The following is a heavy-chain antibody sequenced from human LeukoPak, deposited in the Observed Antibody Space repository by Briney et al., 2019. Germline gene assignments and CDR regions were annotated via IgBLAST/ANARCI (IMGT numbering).Heavy chain of an antibody. V-gene: IGHV3-21*01. CDR3: ARDEEVPAAMGPLRLFDP. CDR1: GFTFSSYS. Sequence: SGGSLRLSCAASGFTFSSYSMNWVRQAPGKGLEWVSSISSSSGYIYYADSVKGRFTISRDNAKNSLYLQMNSLRAEDTAVYYCARDEEVPAAMGPLRLFDPWGQGTLVTVSS. D-gene: IGHD2-2*01. CDR2: ISSSSGYI. J-gene: IGHJ5*02.